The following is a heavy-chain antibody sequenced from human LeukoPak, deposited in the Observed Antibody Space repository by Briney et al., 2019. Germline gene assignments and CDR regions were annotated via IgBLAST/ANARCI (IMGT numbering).Heavy chain of an antibody. CDR1: GFTLSSYG. V-gene: IGHV3-33*08. J-gene: IGHJ4*02. Sequence: GGSLRLSCAASGFTLSSYGMHWVRQAPGKGLEWVAVIWYDGSNKYYADSVKGRFTISRDNSKNTLYLQMNSLRAEDTAVYYCARVDRASYCGGDCQPDYWGQGTLVTVSS. CDR3: ARVDRASYCGGDCQPDY. D-gene: IGHD2-21*02. CDR2: IWYDGSNK.